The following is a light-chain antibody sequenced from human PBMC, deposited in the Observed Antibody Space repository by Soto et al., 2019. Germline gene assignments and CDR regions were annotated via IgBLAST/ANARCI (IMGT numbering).Light chain of an antibody. V-gene: IGKV1-39*01. J-gene: IGKJ1*01. CDR1: QSINTY. CDR3: QESYSVLWGT. Sequence: DIQITQSPSSLSASVGDRVTITCHTSQSINTYLNWYQQKPGKAPKLLIYGASSLQSGVPLRFSGSGSGTDSTLTISSLEPEDFATYYCQESYSVLWGTCGQGTKVDIK. CDR2: GAS.